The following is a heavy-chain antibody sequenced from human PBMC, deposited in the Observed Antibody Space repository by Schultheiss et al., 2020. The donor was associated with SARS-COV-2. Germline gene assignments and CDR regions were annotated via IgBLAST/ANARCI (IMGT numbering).Heavy chain of an antibody. CDR1: GFTFSSYS. Sequence: GGSLRLSCAASGFTFSSYSMNWVRQAPGKGLEWVGRIRSKANSYATAYAASVKGRFTISRDDSKNTAYLQMNSLKTEDTAVYYCTKPVGQLESGGYYYYGMDVWGQGTTVTVSS. J-gene: IGHJ6*02. D-gene: IGHD6-13*01. CDR2: IRSKANSYAT. V-gene: IGHV3-73*01. CDR3: TKPVGQLESGGYYYYGMDV.